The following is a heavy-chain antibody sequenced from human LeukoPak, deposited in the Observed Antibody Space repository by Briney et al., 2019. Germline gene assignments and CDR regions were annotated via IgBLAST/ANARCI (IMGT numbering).Heavy chain of an antibody. CDR1: GGTFSSYA. Sequence: GASVKVSCKASGGTFSSYAISWVRQAPGQGLEWMGGIIPIFGTANYAQKFQGRVTITTDESTSTAYMELSSLRSEDTAVYYCASFSVGAKTGWFDPWGQGTLVTVSS. V-gene: IGHV1-69*05. D-gene: IGHD1-26*01. CDR3: ASFSVGAKTGWFDP. J-gene: IGHJ5*02. CDR2: IIPIFGTA.